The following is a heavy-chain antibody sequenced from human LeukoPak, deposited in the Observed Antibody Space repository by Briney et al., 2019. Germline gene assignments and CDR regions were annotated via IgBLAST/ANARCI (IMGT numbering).Heavy chain of an antibody. D-gene: IGHD2-15*01. Sequence: PGGSLRLSCAASGFIFSNYWMSWVRQAPGKGLEWVANIKQDGSEKYYVDSVKGRFTISRDNAKNSLYLQMNSRRAEDTAVYYCARQGWDIVVVVAANDYWGQGTLVTVSS. J-gene: IGHJ4*02. V-gene: IGHV3-7*01. CDR3: ARQGWDIVVVVAANDY. CDR2: IKQDGSEK. CDR1: GFIFSNYW.